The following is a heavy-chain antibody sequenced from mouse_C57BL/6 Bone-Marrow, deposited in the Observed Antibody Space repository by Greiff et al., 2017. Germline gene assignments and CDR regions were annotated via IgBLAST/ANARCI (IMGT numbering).Heavy chain of an antibody. D-gene: IGHD2-3*01. J-gene: IGHJ1*03. V-gene: IGHV1-81*01. CDR1: GYTFTSYG. CDR3: ARWLLGWYFDV. Sequence: LEESGAELARPGASVKLSCKASGYTFTSYGISWVKQRTGQGLEWIGEIYPRSGNTYYNEKFKGKATLTADKSSSTAYMELRSLTSEDSAVYFCARWLLGWYFDVWGTGTTVTVSS. CDR2: IYPRSGNT.